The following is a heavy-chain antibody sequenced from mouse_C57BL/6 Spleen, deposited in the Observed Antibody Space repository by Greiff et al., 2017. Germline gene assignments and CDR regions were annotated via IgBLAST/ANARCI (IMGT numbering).Heavy chain of an antibody. D-gene: IGHD3-1*01. V-gene: IGHV1-52*01. CDR3: ARSGDSFAY. CDR1: GYTFTSYW. CDR2: IDPSDSET. J-gene: IGHJ3*01. Sequence: QVQLQQPGAELVRPGSSVKLSCKASGYTFTSYWMHWVKQRPIQGLEWIGNIDPSDSETHYTQKFKDKATLTVDKSSSTAYMQLSSLTSEDSAVYYCARSGDSFAYWGQGTLVTVSA.